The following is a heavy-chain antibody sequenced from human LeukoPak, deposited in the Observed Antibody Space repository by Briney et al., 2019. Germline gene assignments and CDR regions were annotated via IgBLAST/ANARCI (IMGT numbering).Heavy chain of an antibody. D-gene: IGHD3-3*01. J-gene: IGHJ4*02. CDR2: ISAYNGNT. CDR3: ARDLGTIFGVAIDY. Sequence: ASVKVSCKASGYTFTSYGISWLRQAPGQGLEWMGWISAYNGNTNYAQKLQGRVTMTTDTSTSTAYMELRSLRSDDTAVYYCARDLGTIFGVAIDYWGQGTLVTVSS. CDR1: GYTFTSYG. V-gene: IGHV1-18*01.